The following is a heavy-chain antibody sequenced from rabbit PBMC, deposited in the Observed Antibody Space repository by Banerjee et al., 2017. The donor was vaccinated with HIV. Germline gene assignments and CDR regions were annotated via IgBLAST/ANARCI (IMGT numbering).Heavy chain of an antibody. V-gene: IGHV1S47*01. J-gene: IGHJ4*01. Sequence: PPGKGPEWISCIYAGDGNTDYASWVNGRFTIASDNAQNTLYLQLNSLTAADTATYFCVRFGYASSSGYYGDLWGPGTLVTVS. CDR2: IYAGDGNT. CDR3: VRFGYASSSGYYGDL. D-gene: IGHD1-1*01.